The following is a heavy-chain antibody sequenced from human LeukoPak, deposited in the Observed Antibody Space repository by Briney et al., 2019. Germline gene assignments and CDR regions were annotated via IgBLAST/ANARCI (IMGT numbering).Heavy chain of an antibody. CDR1: GYTFTSYG. Sequence: ASVKVSCKASGYTFTSYGLSWVRQAPGQGLEWMGWITTYNGNTKSAQKFQGRVTMTTETSTSTAYMELRSLRFDDTAAYYCARDKRYAFDNWGQGTLVSVSS. CDR2: ITTYNGNT. J-gene: IGHJ4*02. D-gene: IGHD3-9*01. V-gene: IGHV1-18*01. CDR3: ARDKRYAFDN.